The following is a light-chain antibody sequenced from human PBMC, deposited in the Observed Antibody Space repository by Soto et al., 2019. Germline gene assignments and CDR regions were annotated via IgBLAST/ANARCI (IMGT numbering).Light chain of an antibody. CDR1: SSDVGAYNF. Sequence: QSALAQPASVSVSPGQSITSSCTGTSSDVGAYNFVCWHQQHPGKAPKLMIYNVYDRPSGISYRFSGSKSGNTASLTISGRQGEDAADYDCSEDTVSRTCVFGTGTKGTV. V-gene: IGLV2-14*03. J-gene: IGLJ1*01. CDR3: SEDTVSRTCV. CDR2: NVY.